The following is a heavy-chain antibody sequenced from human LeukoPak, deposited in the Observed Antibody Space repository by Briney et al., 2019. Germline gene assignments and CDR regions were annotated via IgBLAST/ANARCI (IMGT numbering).Heavy chain of an antibody. CDR3: ARAGYSSSWYDRTDAFDI. J-gene: IGHJ3*02. CDR1: GGSISGSSYY. Sequence: SETLSLTCTVSGGSISGSSYYWGWIRQPPGKGLEWIGSIYYSGSTYYNPSLKSRVTISVDTSKNQFSLKLNSVTATDTAVYYCARAGYSSSWYDRTDAFDIWGQGTMVTVSS. D-gene: IGHD6-13*01. CDR2: IYYSGST. V-gene: IGHV4-39*02.